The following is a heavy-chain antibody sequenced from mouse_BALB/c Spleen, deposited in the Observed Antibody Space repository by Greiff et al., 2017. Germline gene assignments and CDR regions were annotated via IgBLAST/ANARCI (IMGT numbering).Heavy chain of an antibody. J-gene: IGHJ4*01. CDR3: ARGSGLWLLRAMDY. CDR1: GFTFSSYG. D-gene: IGHD2-3*01. Sequence: EVQLQESGGGLVQPGGSLKLSCAASGFTFSSYGMSWVRQTPDKRLELVATINSNGGSTYYPDSVKGRFTISRDNAKNTLYLQMSSLKSEDTAMYYCARGSGLWLLRAMDYWGQGTSVTVSS. V-gene: IGHV5-6-3*01. CDR2: INSNGGST.